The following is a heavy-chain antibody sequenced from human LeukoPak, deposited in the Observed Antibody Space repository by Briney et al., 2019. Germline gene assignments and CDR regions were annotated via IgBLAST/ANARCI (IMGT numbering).Heavy chain of an antibody. J-gene: IGHJ4*02. Sequence: SGPALVKPTQTLTLTCTFSGFSLSTTGMCVTWFRQPPGMALEWLARIDWDDDKYYSTSLKTRLTISKGTSKDQVVLTLTNMDPVDTATYYCTRISPWPKRTAVARDFWGQGTLVTVSS. V-gene: IGHV2-70*11. CDR2: IDWDDDK. CDR1: GFSLSTTGMC. D-gene: IGHD6-19*01. CDR3: TRISPWPKRTAVARDF.